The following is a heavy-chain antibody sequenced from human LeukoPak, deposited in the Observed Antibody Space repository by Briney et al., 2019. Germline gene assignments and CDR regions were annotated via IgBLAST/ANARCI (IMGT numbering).Heavy chain of an antibody. CDR1: GGSITSSY. J-gene: IGHJ4*02. CDR2: IQTSGST. Sequence: SQTLALTCTVSGGSITSSYWTWILQPAGRGLEWIGRIQTSGSTNYNPSLKSRVTMSVDTSKNKFSLKVNSVTAADTAVYYCARVGSGWSFDYWGQGTLVTVSS. V-gene: IGHV4-4*07. CDR3: ARVGSGWSFDY. D-gene: IGHD6-19*01.